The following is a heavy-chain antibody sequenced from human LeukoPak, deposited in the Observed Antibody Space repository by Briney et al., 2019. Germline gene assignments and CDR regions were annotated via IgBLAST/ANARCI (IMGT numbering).Heavy chain of an antibody. D-gene: IGHD2-2*02. CDR1: GGSISSYY. Sequence: SETLSLTCTVSGGSISSYYWSWIRQPAGKGLEWIGRIYTSGSTNYNPSLKSRVTMSVDTSKNQFSLKLSSVTAADTAVYYCARDAPLVPAAIPDVYYYYYYGMDVWGQGTTVTVSS. CDR3: ARDAPLVPAAIPDVYYYYYYGMDV. V-gene: IGHV4-4*07. CDR2: IYTSGST. J-gene: IGHJ6*02.